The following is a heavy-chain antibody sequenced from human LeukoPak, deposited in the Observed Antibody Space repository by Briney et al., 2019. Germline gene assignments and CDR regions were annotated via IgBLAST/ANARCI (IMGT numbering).Heavy chain of an antibody. CDR2: IDWDDDK. D-gene: IGHD3-10*01. Sequence: SGPALVKPTQTLTLICTFSGFSLSTSGMCVSWIRQPPGKALEWLALIDWDDDKYYSTSLKTRLTISKDTSKNQVVLTMTNMDPVDTATYYCARISGSRSYYKKYDAFDIWGQGTMVTVSS. V-gene: IGHV2-70*01. CDR1: GFSLSTSGMC. CDR3: ARISGSRSYYKKYDAFDI. J-gene: IGHJ3*02.